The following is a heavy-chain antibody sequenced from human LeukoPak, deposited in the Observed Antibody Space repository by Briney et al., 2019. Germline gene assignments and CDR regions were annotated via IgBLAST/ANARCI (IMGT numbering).Heavy chain of an antibody. Sequence: SETLSLTCAVSGYSISSGYYWGWIRQPPGKGLEWIGSIYHSGSTYYNPSLKSRVTISVDTSKNQFSLKLSSVTAADTAVYYCARDRSRTQLRDWGQGTLVTVSS. CDR1: GYSISSGYY. D-gene: IGHD6-13*01. CDR3: ARDRSRTQLRD. CDR2: IYHSGST. J-gene: IGHJ4*02. V-gene: IGHV4-38-2*02.